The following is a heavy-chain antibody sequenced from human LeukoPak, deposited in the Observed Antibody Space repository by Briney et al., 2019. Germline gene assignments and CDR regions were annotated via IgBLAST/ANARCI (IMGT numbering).Heavy chain of an antibody. D-gene: IGHD2-15*01. CDR2: ISWDSGII. J-gene: IGHJ6*02. Sequence: PGRSLTLSCSASGFTFDDYAMHWVRQAPGKGLEWVSSISWDSGIIRYTDSIKGPLTISRDNAKNSLYLKIHSLRAEDTALYYCAKEMQQASYCSGGTCFPSCGMDVWGQGTTVTDSS. V-gene: IGHV3-9*01. CDR3: AKEMQQASYCSGGTCFPSCGMDV. CDR1: GFTFDDYA.